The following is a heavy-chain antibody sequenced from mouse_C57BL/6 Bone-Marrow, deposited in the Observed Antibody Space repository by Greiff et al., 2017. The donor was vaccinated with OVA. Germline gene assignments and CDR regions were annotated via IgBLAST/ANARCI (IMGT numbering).Heavy chain of an antibody. Sequence: QVQLKQPGAELVRPGSSVKLSCKASGYTFTSYWMHWVKQRPIQGLEWIGNIDPSDSETHYNQKFKDKATLTVDKSSSTAYMQLSSLTSEDSAVYYCARERYYGKNYAMDYWGQGTSVTVSS. CDR1: GYTFTSYW. J-gene: IGHJ4*01. CDR3: ARERYYGKNYAMDY. CDR2: IDPSDSET. D-gene: IGHD2-1*01. V-gene: IGHV1-52*01.